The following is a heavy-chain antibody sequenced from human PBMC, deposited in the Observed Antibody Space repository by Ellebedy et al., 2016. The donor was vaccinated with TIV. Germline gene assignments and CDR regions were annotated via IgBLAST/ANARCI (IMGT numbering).Heavy chain of an antibody. CDR1: GYTFTSYG. J-gene: IGHJ4*02. Sequence: AASVKVSCKASGYTFTSYGISWVRQAPGQGLEWMGWISAYNGNTNYAQKLQGRVTMTTDTSTSTAYMELRSLRSDDTAVYYCARDSPRRGSSSWPIDYWGQGTLVTVSS. CDR2: ISAYNGNT. V-gene: IGHV1-18*01. D-gene: IGHD6-13*01. CDR3: ARDSPRRGSSSWPIDY.